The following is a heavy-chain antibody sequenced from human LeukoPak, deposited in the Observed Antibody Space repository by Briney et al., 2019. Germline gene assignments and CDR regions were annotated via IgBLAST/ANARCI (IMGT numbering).Heavy chain of an antibody. Sequence: SETLSLTCAVYGGSFSGYYWSWIRQPPGKGLEWIGEINHSGSTNYNPSLKSRVTMSVDTSKTQFSLKLSSVTAADTAVYYCARPHYYGSGTYWYFDLWGRGTLVTVSS. CDR3: ARPHYYGSGTYWYFDL. CDR1: GGSFSGYY. J-gene: IGHJ2*01. V-gene: IGHV4-34*01. D-gene: IGHD3-10*01. CDR2: INHSGST.